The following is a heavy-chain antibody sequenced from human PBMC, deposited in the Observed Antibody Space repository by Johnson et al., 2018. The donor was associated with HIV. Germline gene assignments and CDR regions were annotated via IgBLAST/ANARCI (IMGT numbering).Heavy chain of an antibody. J-gene: IGHJ3*02. CDR3: ARELISSGLMSEDAFDI. Sequence: LVQPGGSLRLSCAASGFTFSTYWMNWVRQAPGKGLEWVANIKQDGSEKYYVDSVKGRFTISRDNAKNSLYLQMNSLRAEDTAVYYCARELISSGLMSEDAFDIWGQGTMVTVSS. D-gene: IGHD6-19*01. V-gene: IGHV3-7*01. CDR1: GFTFSTYW. CDR2: IKQDGSEK.